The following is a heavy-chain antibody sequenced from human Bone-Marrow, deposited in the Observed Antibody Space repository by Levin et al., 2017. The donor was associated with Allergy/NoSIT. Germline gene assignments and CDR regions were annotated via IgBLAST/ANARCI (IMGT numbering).Heavy chain of an antibody. CDR3: VRDLNRWKDPWSYNWFDS. D-gene: IGHD1-1*01. CDR1: GYTFKNYA. J-gene: IGHJ5*01. Sequence: RASVKVSCKTFGYTFKNYAISWVRQAPGQGLEWVGWISGQKGDTNYAQKVQGRVTMTTDTSTGTVFMELRSLRFDDTAIYYCVRDLNRWKDPWSYNWFDSWGQGTLVTVSS. CDR2: ISGQKGDT. V-gene: IGHV1-18*01.